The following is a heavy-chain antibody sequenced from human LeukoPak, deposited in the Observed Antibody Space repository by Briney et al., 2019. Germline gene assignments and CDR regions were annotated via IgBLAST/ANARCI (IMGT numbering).Heavy chain of an antibody. D-gene: IGHD5-18*01. Sequence: SCKASGYTFTGYYMHWVRQAPGKGLEWVAVISYDGSNKYYADSVKGRFTISRDNSKNTLYLQMNSLRAEDTAVYYCAKSPVDTAMGRLGVYWGQGTLVTVSS. CDR2: ISYDGSNK. CDR3: AKSPVDTAMGRLGVY. CDR1: GYTFTGYY. V-gene: IGHV3-30*18. J-gene: IGHJ4*02.